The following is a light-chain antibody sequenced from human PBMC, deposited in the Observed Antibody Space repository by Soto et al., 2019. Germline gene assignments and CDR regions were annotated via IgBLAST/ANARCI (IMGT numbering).Light chain of an antibody. V-gene: IGKV3-15*01. CDR3: QQYVGLPPT. J-gene: IGKJ1*01. Sequence: EIVMTQSPATLSVSLGERATLSCRASQSVSSNLAWYKQKPGQPPSLLIYGASARATGIPARFSGSGSGTEFTLTISSLQSEDFAVYYCQQYVGLPPTFGQGTKVEIK. CDR1: QSVSSN. CDR2: GAS.